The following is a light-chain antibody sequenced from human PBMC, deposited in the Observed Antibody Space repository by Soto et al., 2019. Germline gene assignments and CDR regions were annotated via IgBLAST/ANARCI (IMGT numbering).Light chain of an antibody. J-gene: IGKJ1*01. V-gene: IGKV3-15*01. Sequence: EVVMTQSPATLSVSPGERVTLSCRASQSINAHLAWYQQKPGQAPRLLIHGPSTRATGIQARFSGSGFGTEFILNISSLQYEDFAVYDCQQYNTGLWTFGRGTKVE. CDR2: GPS. CDR3: QQYNTGLWT. CDR1: QSINAH.